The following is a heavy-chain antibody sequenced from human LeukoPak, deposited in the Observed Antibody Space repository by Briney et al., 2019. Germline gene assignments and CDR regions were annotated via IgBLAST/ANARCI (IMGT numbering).Heavy chain of an antibody. J-gene: IGHJ4*02. CDR2: MWYDGSNK. CDR1: GFTFSSYG. V-gene: IGHV3-33*06. Sequence: RGSLRLSCAASGFTFSSYGMHWVRQAPGKGLEWVAVMWYDGSNKYYADSVKGRFTISRDNSKNTLYLQMDSLRAEDTAVYYCAKDSGSYTYYFDYWGQGTLVTVSS. D-gene: IGHD1-26*01. CDR3: AKDSGSYTYYFDY.